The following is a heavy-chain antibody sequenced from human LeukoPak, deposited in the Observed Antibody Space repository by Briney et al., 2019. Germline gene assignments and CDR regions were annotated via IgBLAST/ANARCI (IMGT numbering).Heavy chain of an antibody. CDR2: VPYSGST. CDR1: GVSISSGHYY. V-gene: IGHV4-39*07. CDR3: ARQTIETTLAGVPDYFDS. J-gene: IGHJ4*02. Sequence: SETLSLSCIVSGVSISSGHYYWAWIRQPPGRRLECIASVPYSGSTYYDPAFNGRVTLSVDTSKNQFSLRLNSVTAADTAVYYCARQTIETTLAGVPDYFDSWGQGTPVNVSS. D-gene: IGHD3-9*01.